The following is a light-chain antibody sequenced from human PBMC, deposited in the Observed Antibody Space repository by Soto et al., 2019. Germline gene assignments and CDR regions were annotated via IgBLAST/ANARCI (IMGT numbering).Light chain of an antibody. Sequence: QSALTQPRSVSGSPGQSVTISCTGTSSDVGGYNYVSWYQQHPGKAPKLMIYDVSKRPSGVPDRFSGSKSGNTASLTISGLLVEDEADYYCCSYAGSYTYVFGTGTKLTVL. V-gene: IGLV2-11*01. J-gene: IGLJ1*01. CDR2: DVS. CDR3: CSYAGSYTYV. CDR1: SSDVGGYNY.